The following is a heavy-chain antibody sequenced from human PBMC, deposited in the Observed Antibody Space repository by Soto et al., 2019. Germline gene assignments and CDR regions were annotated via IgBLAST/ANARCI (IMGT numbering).Heavy chain of an antibody. V-gene: IGHV3-11*06. CDR1: GFTFGDSY. Sequence: PGGSLRLSCAGSGFTFGDSYMSWIRQAPGKGLEWLSYISPGSRYPAYADSVKGRFTISRDNAKRSLYLQMMSLTAEDTAIYYCVRGGGGGLFDPWGQGTMVTISS. J-gene: IGHJ5*02. CDR3: VRGGGGGLFDP. CDR2: ISPGSRYP. D-gene: IGHD2-15*01.